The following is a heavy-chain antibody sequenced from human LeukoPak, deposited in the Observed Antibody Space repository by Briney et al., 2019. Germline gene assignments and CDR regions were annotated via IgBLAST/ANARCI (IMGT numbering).Heavy chain of an antibody. CDR1: GFTFRNAW. D-gene: IGHD4-17*01. V-gene: IGHV3-15*01. Sequence: GGSLRLSCAASGFTFRNAWMSWVRQAPGKGLEWVSRIKSKTDSRTTEYAAPVKGRFTISRDDSRSTLYLQMTSLKLEDTAVYYCGDLGDYRVGWGQGTLVTVSS. J-gene: IGHJ4*02. CDR3: GDLGDYRVG. CDR2: IKSKTDSRTT.